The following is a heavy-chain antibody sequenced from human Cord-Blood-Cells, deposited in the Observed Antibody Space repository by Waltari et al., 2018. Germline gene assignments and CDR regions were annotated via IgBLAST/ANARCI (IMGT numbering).Heavy chain of an antibody. V-gene: IGHV1-58*01. J-gene: IGHJ4*02. Sequence: QMQLVQSGPEVKKPGTSVKVSCKASGFTFTSSAVPWVRQARGQRLEWIGWIVVGSGNTNYAQKFQERVTITRDMSTSTAYMELSSLRSEDTAVYYCAAVTGDYDFWSGYYDYWGQGTLVTVSS. D-gene: IGHD3-3*01. CDR2: IVVGSGNT. CDR1: GFTFTSSA. CDR3: AAVTGDYDFWSGYYDY.